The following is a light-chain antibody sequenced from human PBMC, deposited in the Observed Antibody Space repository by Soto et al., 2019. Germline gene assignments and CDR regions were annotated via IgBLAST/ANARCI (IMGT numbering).Light chain of an antibody. J-gene: IGLJ3*02. Sequence: QSVLTQPPSVSGAPGQRVTISCTGSRSNIGAGYDVHWYQQIPGTAPKLLIYRNHDRPSGVPDRFSGSKSGTSASLAITGLQAEDEADYYCQSYDTSVSGARVFGGGTEVTVL. CDR3: QSYDTSVSGARV. CDR2: RNH. CDR1: RSNIGAGYD. V-gene: IGLV1-40*01.